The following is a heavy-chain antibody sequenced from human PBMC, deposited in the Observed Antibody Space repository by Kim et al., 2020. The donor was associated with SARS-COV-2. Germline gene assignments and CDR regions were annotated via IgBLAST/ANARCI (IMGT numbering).Heavy chain of an antibody. CDR2: ISYDGSNK. CDR3: APDGGN. Sequence: GGSLRLSCAASGFTFSSYAMHWVRQAPGKGLEWVAVISYDGSNKYYADSVKGRFTISRDNSKNTLYLQMNSLRAEDTAVYYCAPDGGNWGQGTLVTVSS. V-gene: IGHV3-30*04. D-gene: IGHD3-16*01. CDR1: GFTFSSYA. J-gene: IGHJ4*02.